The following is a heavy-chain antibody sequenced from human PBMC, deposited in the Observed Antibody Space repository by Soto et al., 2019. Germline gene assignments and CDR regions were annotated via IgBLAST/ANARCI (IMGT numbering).Heavy chain of an antibody. CDR3: AAGGGLPRYY. D-gene: IGHD5-12*01. J-gene: IGHJ4*02. CDR2: IYHSGST. Sequence: SETLSLTCTVAGGSIRSSTYYWGWIRQPPGKGLEWIGYIYHSGSTYYNPSLKSRVTISVDRSKNQFSLKLSSVTAADTAVYYCAAGGGLPRYYWGQGTLVTVPS. CDR1: GGSIRSSTYY. V-gene: IGHV4-39*07.